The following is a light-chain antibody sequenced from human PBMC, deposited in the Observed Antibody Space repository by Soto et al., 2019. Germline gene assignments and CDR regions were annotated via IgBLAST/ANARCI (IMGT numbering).Light chain of an antibody. Sequence: QSALTQPASVSGSPGQSITISCTGTSIDVGGQKLVSWYQQHPGKAPKVLLYEGSERPSGVSDRFSGSKSGNTASLTISGLQAEDEADYYCCSYAGSTTWVFGGGTKLTVL. V-gene: IGLV2-23*01. CDR1: SIDVGGQKL. J-gene: IGLJ3*02. CDR3: CSYAGSTTWV. CDR2: EGS.